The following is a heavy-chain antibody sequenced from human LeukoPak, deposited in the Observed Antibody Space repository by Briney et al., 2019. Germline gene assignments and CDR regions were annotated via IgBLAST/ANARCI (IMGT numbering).Heavy chain of an antibody. CDR3: ARCLSGTYYDY. CDR2: IYDSGST. J-gene: IGHJ4*02. CDR1: GGSIGSYY. V-gene: IGHV4-59*01. Sequence: SETLSLTCTVSGGSIGSYYWSWIRLPPGKGLEWIGYIYDSGSTNYNPSLKSRVTISVDTSTNQFSLKLSSVAAADTAVYYCARCLSGTYYDYWGQGTLVTVSS. D-gene: IGHD1-26*01.